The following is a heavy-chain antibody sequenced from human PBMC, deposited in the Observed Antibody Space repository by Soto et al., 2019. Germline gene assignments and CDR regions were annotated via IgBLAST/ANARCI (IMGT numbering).Heavy chain of an antibody. CDR1: GGSVNSFYY. CDR2: IYHTGST. J-gene: IGHJ6*02. CDR3: ARWGVAMDV. D-gene: IGHD3-16*01. V-gene: IGHV4-61*01. Sequence: LSLTCSVSGGSVNSFYYWSWIRQPPGKGLEWLGYIYHTGSTNYQPSLKSRVTISLDTSKNQFSLNLNSVTAADTAVYYCARWGVAMDVWGQGTTVTVSS.